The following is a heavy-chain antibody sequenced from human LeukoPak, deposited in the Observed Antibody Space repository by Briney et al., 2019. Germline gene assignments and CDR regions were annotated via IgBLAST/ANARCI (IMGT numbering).Heavy chain of an antibody. CDR3: ARDGGYYSFDY. D-gene: IGHD3-22*01. J-gene: IGHJ4*02. CDR1: GGSISSYY. V-gene: IGHV4-59*01. Sequence: SETLSLTCTVSGGSISSYYWSWIRQPPGKGLEWIGYIYYSGSTNYNPSLKSRVTISVDTSKNQFSLKLSSVTAADTAVYYCARDGGYYSFDYWGQGTLVTVSS. CDR2: IYYSGST.